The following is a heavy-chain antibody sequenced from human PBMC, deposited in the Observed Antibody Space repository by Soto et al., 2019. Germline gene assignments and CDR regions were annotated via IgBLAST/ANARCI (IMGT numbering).Heavy chain of an antibody. J-gene: IGHJ5*02. CDR1: GVSISSHNYY. CDR3: AREEASRIERWFDP. Sequence: LSLTCTVSGVSISSHNYYWNWIRHPPGKGLEWIGFISYSGSTHYNPSLNSRVFISADKSNNRFSLRLTSVTAADTAMYYCAREEASRIERWFDPWGQGTLVTVSS. V-gene: IGHV4-31*03. CDR2: ISYSGST.